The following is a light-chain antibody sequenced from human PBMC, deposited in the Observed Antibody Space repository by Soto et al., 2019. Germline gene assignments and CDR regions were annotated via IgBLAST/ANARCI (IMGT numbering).Light chain of an antibody. J-gene: IGKJ1*01. CDR1: QSVSSSY. Sequence: EIVLTQSPGTLSLSPGERATLSCRASQSVSSSYLAWYQQKPGQAPRLLIYGASSRASGIPARFSGSGSGTDFTLTISRLEPEDFAVYYCQQYVNSPRTFGQGTKVEIK. V-gene: IGKV3-20*01. CDR2: GAS. CDR3: QQYVNSPRT.